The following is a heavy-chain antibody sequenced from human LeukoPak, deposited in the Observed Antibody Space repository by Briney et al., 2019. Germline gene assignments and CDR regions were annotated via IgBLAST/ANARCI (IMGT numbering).Heavy chain of an antibody. Sequence: ESGPTLVKPTQTLTLTCTFSGFSLSASGVGVGWIRQPPGKALEWLAIIYWDGDKRYSPSLKSRLTITKDTSKNQVVLTMTNMDPVDTATYYCAHRLKTAMATNWFDPWGQGTLVTVSS. CDR2: IYWDGDK. D-gene: IGHD5-18*01. CDR1: GFSLSASGVG. CDR3: AHRLKTAMATNWFDP. V-gene: IGHV2-5*02. J-gene: IGHJ5*02.